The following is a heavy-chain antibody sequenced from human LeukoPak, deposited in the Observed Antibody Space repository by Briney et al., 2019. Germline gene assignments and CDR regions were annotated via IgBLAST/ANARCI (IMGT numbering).Heavy chain of an antibody. CDR2: IYTSGST. CDR1: GGSISSGSYY. J-gene: IGHJ4*02. V-gene: IGHV4-61*02. CDR3: ARGFGYSKLYSDY. Sequence: PSQTLSLTCTVSGGSISSGSYYWSWIRQPAGKGLEWIGRIYTSGSTNYNPSLKSRVTISVDTSKNQFSLKLSSVTAADTAVYYCARGFGYSKLYSDYWGQGTLVTVSS. D-gene: IGHD3-22*01.